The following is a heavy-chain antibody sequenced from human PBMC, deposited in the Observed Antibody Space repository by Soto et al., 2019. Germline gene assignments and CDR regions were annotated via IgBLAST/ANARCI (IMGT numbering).Heavy chain of an antibody. V-gene: IGHV3-13*04. CDR2: IGTVGDT. CDR3: ARAIGPTLFDY. J-gene: IGHJ4*02. Sequence: LRLSCSASGFTFSSYDMHWVRQGPGKGLEWVSAIGTVGDTNYAGSVKGRFTISRENAKNSLYLQMNSLRAGDTAIYFCARAIGPTLFDYWGQGTLVTVSS. D-gene: IGHD3-22*01. CDR1: GFTFSSYD.